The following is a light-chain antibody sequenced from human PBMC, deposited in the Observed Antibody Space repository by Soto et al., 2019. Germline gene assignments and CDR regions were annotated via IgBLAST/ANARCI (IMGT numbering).Light chain of an antibody. CDR2: DAS. CDR1: QSVSSY. V-gene: IGKV3-11*01. Sequence: EIVLTQSPATLSLSPGERATLSCRASQSVSSYLSWYQQTPGQAPRLLIYDASNRATGIPARFSGSGSGTDFPLTISSLEPEDFAVYYCQQRSNWVFTFGPGTKVDIK. CDR3: QQRSNWVFT. J-gene: IGKJ3*01.